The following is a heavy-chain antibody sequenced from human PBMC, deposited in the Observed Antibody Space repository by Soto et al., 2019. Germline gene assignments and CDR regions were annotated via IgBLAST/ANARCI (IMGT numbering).Heavy chain of an antibody. CDR2: ISYDGSNK. V-gene: IGHV3-30-3*01. CDR3: ARDRTYYYYGMDV. CDR1: GFTFSSYA. J-gene: IGHJ6*02. D-gene: IGHD1-1*01. Sequence: QVQLVESGGGVVQPGRSLRLSCAASGFTFSSYAMHWVRQAPGKGLEWVAVISYDGSNKYYADSVKGRFIISRDNSKNTLYLQMNSLRAEDTAVYYCARDRTYYYYGMDVWGQGTTVTVSS.